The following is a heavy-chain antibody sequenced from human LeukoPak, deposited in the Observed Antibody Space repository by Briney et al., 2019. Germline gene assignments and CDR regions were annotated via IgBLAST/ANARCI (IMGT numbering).Heavy chain of an antibody. V-gene: IGHV1-46*01. CDR3: ARAGWNSRAFDI. CDR2: INPSGGST. J-gene: IGHJ3*02. Sequence: GASVKVSCKASGYTFTIYYMHWVRQAPGQGLEWMGIINPSGGSTNYAQKFQGRVTMTRDTSTSTVYMELSSLRSEDTAVYYCARAGWNSRAFDIWGQGTMVTVSS. CDR1: GYTFTIYY. D-gene: IGHD1-7*01.